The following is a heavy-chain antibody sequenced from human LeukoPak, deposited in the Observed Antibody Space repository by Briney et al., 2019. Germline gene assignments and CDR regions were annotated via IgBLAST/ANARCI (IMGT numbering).Heavy chain of an antibody. CDR1: GFTFSSYE. Sequence: GGSLRLSCAASGFTFSSYEMNWVRQAPGKGLEWVSYISSSGSTIYYADSVKGRFTISRDNAKNSLYLQMNSLRAEDTAVYYCARESRFYMDVWGRGTTVTVSS. CDR3: ARESRFYMDV. CDR2: ISSSGSTI. J-gene: IGHJ6*03. V-gene: IGHV3-48*03.